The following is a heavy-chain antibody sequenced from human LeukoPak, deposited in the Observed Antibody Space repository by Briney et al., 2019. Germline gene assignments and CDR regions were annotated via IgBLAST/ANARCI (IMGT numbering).Heavy chain of an antibody. J-gene: IGHJ6*02. CDR3: ARRGEYCSSTGCPLDV. Sequence: SETLSLTCTVSGGSISSYYWSWLRQPPGKGLEWIGYIYYSGSTNYNPSLKSRVTISVDTSKNQFSLKLSSVTAADTAVYYCARRGEYCSSTGCPLDVWGQGTTVTVSS. CDR2: IYYSGST. D-gene: IGHD2-2*01. CDR1: GGSISSYY. V-gene: IGHV4-59*08.